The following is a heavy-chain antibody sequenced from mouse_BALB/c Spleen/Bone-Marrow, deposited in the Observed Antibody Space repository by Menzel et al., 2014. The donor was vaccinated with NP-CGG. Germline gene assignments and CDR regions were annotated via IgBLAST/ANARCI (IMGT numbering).Heavy chain of an antibody. D-gene: IGHD1-1*01. Sequence: EVQLQQSGAELVKPGASVKLSCTASGFNIKDTYMHWVKQRPEQGLEWIGRIDPANGNTKYDPKFQGKDTITADTSSNTAYLQLSSLTSEDAAVYYCASNYYGSSLFAYWGQGTLVTVSA. CDR3: ASNYYGSSLFAY. CDR2: IDPANGNT. J-gene: IGHJ3*01. V-gene: IGHV14-3*02. CDR1: GFNIKDTY.